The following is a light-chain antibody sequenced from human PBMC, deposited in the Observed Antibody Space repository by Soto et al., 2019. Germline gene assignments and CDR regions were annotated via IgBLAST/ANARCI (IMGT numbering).Light chain of an antibody. V-gene: IGKV3-11*01. CDR1: QSVSNY. J-gene: IGKJ4*01. Sequence: ETVLTQSPGTLSVSPGERVTLSCRASQSVSNYLGWYQQKPGQAPRLLIYDASNRATGISARFSGSGSGTDFTLTISSLEPEDSAVYYCQQRSNWPLAFGGGTKVDIK. CDR2: DAS. CDR3: QQRSNWPLA.